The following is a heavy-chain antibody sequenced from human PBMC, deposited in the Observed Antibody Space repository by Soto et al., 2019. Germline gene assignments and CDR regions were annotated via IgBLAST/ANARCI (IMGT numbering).Heavy chain of an antibody. D-gene: IGHD3-3*01. CDR2: INPSGGST. V-gene: IGHV1-46*01. CDR1: GYTFTSYY. J-gene: IGHJ4*02. CDR3: ARDSALRFLEWSIDY. Sequence: RASVKVSCKASGYTFTSYYMHWVRQAPGQGLEWMGIINPSGGSTSYVQKFQGRVTMTRDTSTSTVYMELSSLRSEDTAVYYCARDSALRFLEWSIDYWGQGTLVTVSS.